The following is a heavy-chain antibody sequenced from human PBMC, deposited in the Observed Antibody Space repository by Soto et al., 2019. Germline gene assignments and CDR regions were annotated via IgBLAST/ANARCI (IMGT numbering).Heavy chain of an antibody. V-gene: IGHV4-59*01. CDR2: IYYSGST. CDR1: GGSSSSYY. J-gene: IGHJ6*02. D-gene: IGHD6-6*01. Sequence: SETLSLTCTVSGGSSSSYYWSWIRQPPGKGLEWIGYIYYSGSTNYNPSLKSRVTISVDTSKNQFSLKLSSVTAADTAVYFCAIAQYSSSSNVYYYYYCMDVWGQGTTVTVSS. CDR3: AIAQYSSSSNVYYYYYCMDV.